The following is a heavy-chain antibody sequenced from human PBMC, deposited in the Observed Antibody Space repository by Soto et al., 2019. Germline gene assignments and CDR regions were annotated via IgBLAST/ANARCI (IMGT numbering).Heavy chain of an antibody. D-gene: IGHD3-3*01. V-gene: IGHV3-7*03. CDR3: AREGYVFCCGYSFYSYGMDV. J-gene: IGHJ6*02. CDR1: GFTFSSYW. CDR2: IKQDGSEK. Sequence: GGSLRLSCAASGFTFSSYWMSWVRQAPGKGLEWVANIKQDGSEKYYVDSVKGRFTISRDNAKNSLYLQMNSLRAEDTAVYYCAREGYVFCCGYSFYSYGMDVWCQGTMVTVSS.